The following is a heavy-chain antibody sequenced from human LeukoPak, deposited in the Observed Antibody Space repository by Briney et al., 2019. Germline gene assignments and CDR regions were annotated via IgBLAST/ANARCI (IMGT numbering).Heavy chain of an antibody. CDR3: ARRPRDYYDSSGTRVRNWYFDL. CDR1: GFTFSSYD. D-gene: IGHD3-22*01. V-gene: IGHV3-13*04. Sequence: GGSLRLSCAPSGFTFSSYDMHCVRPATGKGVEWVSAIGTAGDTYYPGSVEGRFTISRENAKNSLYLQMNSLRAGDTAVYYCARRPRDYYDSSGTRVRNWYFDLWGRGTLVTVSS. CDR2: IGTAGDT. J-gene: IGHJ2*01.